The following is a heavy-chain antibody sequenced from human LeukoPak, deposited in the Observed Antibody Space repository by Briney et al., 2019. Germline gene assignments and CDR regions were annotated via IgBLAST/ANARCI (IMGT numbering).Heavy chain of an antibody. Sequence: GGSLRLSCAASGFTLGSYWMAWVRQAPGKELEWVATTKDDGSQKYYVDSVKGRFTISRDNAKNSLYLQMNSLRAEDTAVYYCAKNYRRGGYSGYDLDYWGQGTLVTVSS. V-gene: IGHV3-7*01. D-gene: IGHD5-12*01. CDR3: AKNYRRGGYSGYDLDY. CDR2: TKDDGSQK. J-gene: IGHJ4*02. CDR1: GFTLGSYW.